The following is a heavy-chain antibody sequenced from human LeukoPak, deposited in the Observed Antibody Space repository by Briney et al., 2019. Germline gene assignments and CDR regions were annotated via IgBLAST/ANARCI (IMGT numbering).Heavy chain of an antibody. V-gene: IGHV5-51*01. CDR2: IYPGDSDT. Sequence: GESLKISCKGSGYSFTSYWIGWVRQMPGKGLEWMGIIYPGDSDTRYSPSFQGQVTISADKSISNAYLQWSSLKASDTAMYYCATHRNYYDSSGYVYYFDYWGQGTLVTVSS. CDR1: GYSFTSYW. J-gene: IGHJ4*02. D-gene: IGHD3-22*01. CDR3: ATHRNYYDSSGYVYYFDY.